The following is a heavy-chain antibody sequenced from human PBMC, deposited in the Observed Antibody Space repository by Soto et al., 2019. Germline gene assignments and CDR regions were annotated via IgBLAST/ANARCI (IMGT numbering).Heavy chain of an antibody. Sequence: GGSLRLSCAASVFPFSSYGMHWVRQAPGKGLEWVAVISYDGSNKYYADSVKGRFTISRDNSKNTLYLQMNSLRAEDTAVYYCAKDLRAVAGTYYFDYWGQGTLVTVSS. V-gene: IGHV3-30*18. CDR3: AKDLRAVAGTYYFDY. J-gene: IGHJ4*02. D-gene: IGHD6-19*01. CDR2: ISYDGSNK. CDR1: VFPFSSYG.